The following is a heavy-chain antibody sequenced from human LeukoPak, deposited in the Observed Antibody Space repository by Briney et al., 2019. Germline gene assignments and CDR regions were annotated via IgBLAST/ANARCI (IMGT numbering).Heavy chain of an antibody. CDR1: GGSISSYY. Sequence: SETLSLTCTVSGGSISSYYWSWIRQPAGTALEWIGRIYTSGSTNYNPSLKSRVTISVDTSKNQFSLKLSSVTAADTAVYYCARGYVYYFDYWGQGTLVTVSS. J-gene: IGHJ4*02. CDR3: ARGYVYYFDY. V-gene: IGHV4-4*07. D-gene: IGHD2-15*01. CDR2: IYTSGST.